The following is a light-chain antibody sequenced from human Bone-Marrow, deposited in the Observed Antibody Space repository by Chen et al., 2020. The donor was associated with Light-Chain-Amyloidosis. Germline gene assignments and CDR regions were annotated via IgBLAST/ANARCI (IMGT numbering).Light chain of an antibody. CDR1: SSDVGVYNL. CDR3: CSYQGCCNPYV. V-gene: IGLV2-23*02. J-gene: IGLJ1*01. Sequence: QSALTQTASVSGSPGQSITVHCAGTSSDVGVYNLVSWYQQHPGKAPKLMSYEVTKRPSGVSTRFSGSKSGNTASLTIAGLQAEDEADYYCCSYQGCCNPYVFGTGTKVTVL. CDR2: EVT.